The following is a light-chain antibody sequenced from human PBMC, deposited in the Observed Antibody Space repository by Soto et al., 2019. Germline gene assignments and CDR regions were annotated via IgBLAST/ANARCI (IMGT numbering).Light chain of an antibody. J-gene: IGKJ1*01. V-gene: IGKV1-5*03. CDR3: LQYNSYPRT. Sequence: DIPMTQSPSTLSASVGDRVTITCRASQSFNRWLAWFQQKPGKAPNLLIYEASTLESGVPSRFSGSGSGTEFTITISSLQTDDFATYYCLQYNSYPRTLGQGTKVEIK. CDR1: QSFNRW. CDR2: EAS.